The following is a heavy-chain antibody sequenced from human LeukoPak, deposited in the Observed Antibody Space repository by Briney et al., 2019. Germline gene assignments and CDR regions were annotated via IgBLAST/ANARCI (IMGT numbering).Heavy chain of an antibody. CDR3: ARVDSSGSRI. CDR2: ITSSSNYI. CDR1: GFTFSSYE. J-gene: IGHJ3*02. D-gene: IGHD1-26*01. Sequence: GGSLRLSCAASGFTFSSYEMNWVRQAPGKGLEWVSYITSSSNYIYYADSVKGRFTISRDNAENSLFLLMNSLRAEDTAVYYCARVDSSGSRIWGQGTMVTVSS. V-gene: IGHV3-21*01.